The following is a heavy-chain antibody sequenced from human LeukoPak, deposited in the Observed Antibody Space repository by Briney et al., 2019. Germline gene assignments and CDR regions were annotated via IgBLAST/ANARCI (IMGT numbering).Heavy chain of an antibody. J-gene: IGHJ2*01. D-gene: IGHD6-25*01. V-gene: IGHV4-34*01. CDR3: AREVAAGRYFDL. Sequence: SETLSLTCAVYGGSFSGYYWSWIRQPPGKGLEWIGEINHSGSTNYNPSLKSRVTISVGTSKNQFSLKLSSVTAADTAVYYCAREVAAGRYFDLWGRGTLVTVSS. CDR1: GGSFSGYY. CDR2: INHSGST.